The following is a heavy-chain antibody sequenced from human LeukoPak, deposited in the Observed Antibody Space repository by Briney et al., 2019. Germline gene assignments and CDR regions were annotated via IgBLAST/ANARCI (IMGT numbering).Heavy chain of an antibody. J-gene: IGHJ4*02. CDR2: INTNTGNP. D-gene: IGHD3-9*01. CDR1: GGTFSSYA. Sequence: GASVKVSCKASGGTFSSYAISWVRQAPGQGLEWMGWINTNTGNPTYAQGFTGRFVFSLDTSVSTAYLQISSLKAEDTAVYYCAYQYYDILTGYYTLDYWGQGTLVTVSS. V-gene: IGHV7-4-1*02. CDR3: AYQYYDILTGYYTLDY.